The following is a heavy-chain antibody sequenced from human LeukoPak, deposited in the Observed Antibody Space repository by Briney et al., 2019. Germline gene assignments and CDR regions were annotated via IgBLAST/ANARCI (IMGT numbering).Heavy chain of an antibody. CDR2: INPNSGGT. CDR3: ARDIYDSSGYYLV. D-gene: IGHD3-22*01. CDR1: GYTFTGYY. V-gene: IGHV1-2*02. J-gene: IGHJ4*02. Sequence: GASVKVSCKASGYTFTGYYMHWVRQAPGQGLEGMGWINPNSGGTNYAQKFQGRVTMTRDTSISTAYMELSRLRSDDTAVYYCARDIYDSSGYYLVWGQGTLVTVSS.